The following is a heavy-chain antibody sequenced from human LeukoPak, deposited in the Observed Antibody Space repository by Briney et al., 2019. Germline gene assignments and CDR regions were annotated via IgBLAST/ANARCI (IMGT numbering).Heavy chain of an antibody. D-gene: IGHD5-24*01. CDR2: IDHRGDT. CDR1: GGSFSRYY. V-gene: IGHV4-34*01. J-gene: IGHJ4*03. CDR3: ARGATISETGYFDF. Sequence: SETLSLTCAVYGGSFSRYYWGWIRQSPGKGLEWIAEIDHRGDTNYNPSVKSRVTISVDTSKNQFSLKVRSLSAADTAVYYCARGATISETGYFDFWGQGTLVTVSS.